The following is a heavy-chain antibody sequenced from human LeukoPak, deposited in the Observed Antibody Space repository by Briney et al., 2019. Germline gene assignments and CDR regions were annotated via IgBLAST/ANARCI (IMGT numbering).Heavy chain of an antibody. CDR2: ISSSSSYI. D-gene: IGHD3-22*01. CDR1: GFTLSSYS. Sequence: PGGSLRLSCAASGFTLSSYSMNWVRQAPGKGLEWVSSISSSSSYIYYADSVEGRVTISRDNAKNSLYLQMNSLRAEDTAVYYCAKDRLSGYYDSSGFNDYWGQGTLVTVSS. J-gene: IGHJ4*02. CDR3: AKDRLSGYYDSSGFNDY. V-gene: IGHV3-21*01.